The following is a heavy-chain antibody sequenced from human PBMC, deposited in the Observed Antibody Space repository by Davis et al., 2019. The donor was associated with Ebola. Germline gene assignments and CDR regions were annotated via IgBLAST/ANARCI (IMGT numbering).Heavy chain of an antibody. J-gene: IGHJ5*02. CDR3: ARVIPPDNWFDP. V-gene: IGHV4-34*01. Sequence: SETLSLTCAVYGGSFSGYYWSWIRQPPGKGLEWIGEINHSGSTNYNPSLKSRVTISEDTSKNQFSLKLSSVTAADTAVYYCARVIPPDNWFDPWGQGTLVTVSS. CDR1: GGSFSGYY. D-gene: IGHD1-14*01. CDR2: INHSGST.